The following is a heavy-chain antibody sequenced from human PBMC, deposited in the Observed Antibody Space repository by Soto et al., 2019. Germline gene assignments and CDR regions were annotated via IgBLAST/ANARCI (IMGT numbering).Heavy chain of an antibody. Sequence: SETLSLTCAVYGGSFSGYYWSWIRQPPGKGLEWIGEINHSGSTNYNPSLKSRVTISVDTSKNQFSLKLSSVTAADTAVYYCARARGYSYGTYYYYYGMDVWGQGTTVTV. CDR3: ARARGYSYGTYYYYYGMDV. V-gene: IGHV4-34*01. CDR2: INHSGST. D-gene: IGHD5-18*01. CDR1: GGSFSGYY. J-gene: IGHJ6*02.